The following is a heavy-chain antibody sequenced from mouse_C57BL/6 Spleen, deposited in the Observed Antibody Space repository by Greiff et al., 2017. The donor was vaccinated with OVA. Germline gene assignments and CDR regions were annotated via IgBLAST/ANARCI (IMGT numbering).Heavy chain of an antibody. CDR1: GYSITSGYY. CDR2: ISYDGSN. V-gene: IGHV3-6*01. J-gene: IGHJ4*01. D-gene: IGHD4-1*01. Sequence: DVKLQESGPGLVKPSQSLSLTCSVTGYSITSGYYWNWIRQFPGNKLEWMGYISYDGSNNYNPSLKNRISITRDTSKNQFFLKLNSVTTEDTATYYCAREDWDRPYAMDYWGQGTSVTVSS. CDR3: AREDWDRPYAMDY.